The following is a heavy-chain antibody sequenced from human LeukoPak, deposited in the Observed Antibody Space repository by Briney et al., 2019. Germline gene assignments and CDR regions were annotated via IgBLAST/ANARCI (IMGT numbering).Heavy chain of an antibody. J-gene: IGHJ6*03. CDR2: INHSGST. Sequence: SETLSLTCAVYGGSFSGYYWSWIRQPPGKGLEWIGEINHSGSTNYSPSLKSRVTISVDTSKNQFSLKLSSVTAADTAVYYCARGWGCSSTSCSYYYYYYYMDVWGKGTTVTVSS. V-gene: IGHV4-34*01. D-gene: IGHD2-2*01. CDR3: ARGWGCSSTSCSYYYYYYYMDV. CDR1: GGSFSGYY.